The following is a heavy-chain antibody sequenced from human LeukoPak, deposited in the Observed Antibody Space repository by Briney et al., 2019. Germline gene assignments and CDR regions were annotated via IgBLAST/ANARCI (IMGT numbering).Heavy chain of an antibody. CDR3: ARRIYSGSYYFDY. J-gene: IGHJ4*02. CDR1: GFTFSSYA. D-gene: IGHD1-26*01. V-gene: IGHV3-48*02. CDR2: ISGSSGTI. Sequence: PGGSLRLSCAASGFTFSSYAMNWVRQAPGKGLEWVSYISGSSGTIYYADSMKGRFTISRDNAKNSLYLQMNSLRDEDTAVYYCARRIYSGSYYFDYWGQGTLVTVSS.